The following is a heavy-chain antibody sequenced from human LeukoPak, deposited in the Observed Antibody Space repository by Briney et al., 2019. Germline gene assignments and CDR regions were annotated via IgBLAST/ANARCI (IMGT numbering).Heavy chain of an antibody. CDR1: GFTFDDHA. Sequence: QPGRSLRLSCAASGFTFDDHAMYWVRQAPGKGLEWVSGINWVGSRIGYADAVKGRFTISRDSAKKSLYLQMNSLRTEDTALYYCARASYYYDTSGLGALDIWGQGTLVTVSS. V-gene: IGHV3-9*01. J-gene: IGHJ3*02. CDR3: ARASYYYDTSGLGALDI. D-gene: IGHD3-22*01. CDR2: INWVGSRI.